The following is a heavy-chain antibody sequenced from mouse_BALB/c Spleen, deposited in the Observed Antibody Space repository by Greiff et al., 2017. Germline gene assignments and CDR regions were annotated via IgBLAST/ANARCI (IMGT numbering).Heavy chain of an antibody. D-gene: IGHD2-1*01. CDR3: TRFGNYDFDY. V-gene: IGHV1-69*02. J-gene: IGHJ2*01. CDR2: IYPSDSYT. Sequence: QVQLQQPGAELVRPGASVKLSCKASGYTFTSYWINWVKQRPGQGLEWIGNIYPSDSYTNYNQEFKDKATLTVDKSSSTAYMQLSSPTSEDSAVYYCTRFGNYDFDYWGQGTTLTVSS. CDR1: GYTFTSYW.